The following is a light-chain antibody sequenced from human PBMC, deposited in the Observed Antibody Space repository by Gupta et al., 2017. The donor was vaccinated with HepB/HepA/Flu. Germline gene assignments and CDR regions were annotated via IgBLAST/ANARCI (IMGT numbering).Light chain of an antibody. CDR1: QSINTY. CDR3: QQSNCAPCT. J-gene: IGKJ2*02. V-gene: IGKV1-39*01. Sequence: DIQMTQSPSSLSASVGDRVTITCRASQSINTYVNWYQQKPGKAPELLIYTASSLQSGVPSRCSGSGSGTDFTLTISSLQPEDVATYYYQQSNCAPCTFGQGTKLEIK. CDR2: TAS.